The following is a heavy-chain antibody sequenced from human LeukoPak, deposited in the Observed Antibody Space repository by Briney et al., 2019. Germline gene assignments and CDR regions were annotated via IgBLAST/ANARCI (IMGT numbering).Heavy chain of an antibody. J-gene: IGHJ3*02. V-gene: IGHV3-30*18. CDR2: ISYDGSNK. Sequence: GGSLRLSCAASGFTFSSYGMHWVRQAPGKGLEWVAVISYDGSNKYYADSVKGRFTISRDNSKNTLYLKMNRLRAEDTAVYYCAKGLSRPRITMVRGLFADAFDIWGQGTMVTVSS. D-gene: IGHD3-10*01. CDR1: GFTFSSYG. CDR3: AKGLSRPRITMVRGLFADAFDI.